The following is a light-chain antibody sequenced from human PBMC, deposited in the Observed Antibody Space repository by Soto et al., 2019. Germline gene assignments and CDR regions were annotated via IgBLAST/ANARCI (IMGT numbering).Light chain of an antibody. CDR2: GAS. Sequence: EIVMTQSPATLSVSPGEGATLSGRSSQYIASSYLAWYQQRRGQAPRLLIYGASSRATGIPDRFSGSGSGTEFTLTISSLQSEDFAVYYCQQYNNWPPWTFGQGTKVDIK. V-gene: IGKV3D-15*01. J-gene: IGKJ1*01. CDR1: QYIASSY. CDR3: QQYNNWPPWT.